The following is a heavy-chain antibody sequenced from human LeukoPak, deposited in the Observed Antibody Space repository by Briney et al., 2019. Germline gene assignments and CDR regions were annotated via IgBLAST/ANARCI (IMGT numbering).Heavy chain of an antibody. D-gene: IGHD4-17*01. CDR1: GGSLTGFY. CDR2: IYYSGST. Sequence: PSETLSLTCTVSGGSLTGFYWSWIRQHPGKGLEWIGYIYYSGSTYYNPSLKSRVTISVDTSKNQFSLKLSSVTAADTAVYYCARERVSSGDYSNWFDPWGQGTLVTVSS. J-gene: IGHJ5*02. V-gene: IGHV4-31*03. CDR3: ARERVSSGDYSNWFDP.